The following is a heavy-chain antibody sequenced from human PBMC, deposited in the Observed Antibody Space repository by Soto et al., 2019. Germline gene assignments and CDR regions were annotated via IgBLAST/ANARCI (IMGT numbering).Heavy chain of an antibody. CDR2: IIGSGGST. CDR1: GFTFSRYA. V-gene: IGHV3-23*01. J-gene: IGHJ6*02. CDR3: AKDLDDYYDSSGYYLTSYYYYGMDV. D-gene: IGHD3-22*01. Sequence: GGSLSLACAASGFTFSRYAMSWVRQAPGKGLEWVSAIIGSGGSTYYADSVKGRFTISRDNSKNTMYLQMNSLRDEDTAVYYCAKDLDDYYDSSGYYLTSYYYYGMDVWGQGTTVTVSS.